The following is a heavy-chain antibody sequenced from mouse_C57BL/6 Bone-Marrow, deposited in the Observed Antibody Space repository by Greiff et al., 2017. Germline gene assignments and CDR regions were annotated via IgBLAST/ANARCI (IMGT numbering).Heavy chain of an antibody. Sequence: EVQGVESGGGLVQPGGSLKLSCAASGFTFSDYYMYWVRQTPEKRLEWVAYISNGGGSTYYPDTVKGRFTISRDNAKNTLYLQMSRLKSEDTAMYYCARLGTTVVAPYAMDYWGQGTSVTVSS. CDR2: ISNGGGST. J-gene: IGHJ4*01. V-gene: IGHV5-12*01. CDR1: GFTFSDYY. D-gene: IGHD1-1*01. CDR3: ARLGTTVVAPYAMDY.